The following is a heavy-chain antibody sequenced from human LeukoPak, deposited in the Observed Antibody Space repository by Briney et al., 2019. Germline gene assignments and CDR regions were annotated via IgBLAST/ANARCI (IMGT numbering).Heavy chain of an antibody. Sequence: PGGSLRLSCAASGFTSSSYWMSWVRQAPGKGLEWVANIKQDGSEKYYVDSVKGRFTISRDNAKNSLYLQMNSLRAEDTAVYYCASGPTGDYYYYYMDVWGKGTTVTVSS. D-gene: IGHD7-27*01. CDR2: IKQDGSEK. V-gene: IGHV3-7*01. J-gene: IGHJ6*03. CDR1: GFTSSSYW. CDR3: ASGPTGDYYYYYMDV.